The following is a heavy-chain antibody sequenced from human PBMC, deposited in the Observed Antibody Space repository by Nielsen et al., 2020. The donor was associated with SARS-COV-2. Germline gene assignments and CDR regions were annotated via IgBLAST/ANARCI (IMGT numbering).Heavy chain of an antibody. CDR1: GYTFTSYD. CDR3: ARATPGAPH. V-gene: IGHV1-8*01. J-gene: IGHJ4*02. CDR2: MNPNSGNT. Sequence: ASVKVSCKASGYTFTSYDINWVRQATGQGLEWMGWMNPNSGNTGYAQKFQGRVTITADESTSTAYMELSSLRSEDTAVYYCARATPGAPHWGQGTLVTVSS. D-gene: IGHD3-10*01.